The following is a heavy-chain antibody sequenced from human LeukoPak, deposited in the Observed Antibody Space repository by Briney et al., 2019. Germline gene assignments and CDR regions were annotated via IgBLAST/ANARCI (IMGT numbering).Heavy chain of an antibody. Sequence: SETLSLTCTVSGGSISSSSYYWGWIRQPPGKGLEWIGSIYYSGSTYYNPSLKSRVTISVDTSKNQFSLKLSSVTAADTAVYYCARVERQFTDVDYWGQGTLVTVSS. J-gene: IGHJ4*02. V-gene: IGHV4-39*07. D-gene: IGHD5-24*01. CDR3: ARVERQFTDVDY. CDR1: GGSISSSSYY. CDR2: IYYSGST.